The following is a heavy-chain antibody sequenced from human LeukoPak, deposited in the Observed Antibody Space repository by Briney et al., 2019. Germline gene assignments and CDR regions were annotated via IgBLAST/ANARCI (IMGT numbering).Heavy chain of an antibody. D-gene: IGHD6-6*01. CDR3: ARTLAAPALYDAFDI. V-gene: IGHV4-34*01. CDR2: INHSGST. Sequence: SETLSLTCAVYGGSFSGYYWSWIRQPPGKGLEWIGEINHSGSTNYNPSLKSRVTISVDTSKNQFSLKPSSVTAADTAVYYCARTLAAPALYDAFDIWGQGTMVTVSS. CDR1: GGSFSGYY. J-gene: IGHJ3*02.